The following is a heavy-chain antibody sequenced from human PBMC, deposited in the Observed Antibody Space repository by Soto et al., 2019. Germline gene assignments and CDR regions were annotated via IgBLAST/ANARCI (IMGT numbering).Heavy chain of an antibody. CDR3: ARGRDGSGSYWPQDQTTIDY. CDR2: ISSSSSTI. CDR1: GFTFSSYS. D-gene: IGHD3-10*01. J-gene: IGHJ4*02. Sequence: GGSLRLSCAASGFTFSSYSMNWVRQAPGKGLEWVSYISSSSSTIYYADSVKGRFTISRDNAKNSLYLQMNSLRAEDTAVYYCARGRDGSGSYWPQDQTTIDYWGQGTLVTVSS. V-gene: IGHV3-48*01.